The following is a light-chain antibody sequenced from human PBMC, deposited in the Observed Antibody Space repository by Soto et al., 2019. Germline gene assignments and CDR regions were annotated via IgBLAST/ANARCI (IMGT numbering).Light chain of an antibody. Sequence: EIVMTQSPATLSVSPGERATLSCRASQSISSKLAWYQQKPGQAPRLLIYGASTRATGIPVRFSGSGSGTEFTLTITSLQSEDFAVYYCQEYNNWHPITFGGGTKVDTK. J-gene: IGKJ4*01. CDR1: QSISSK. V-gene: IGKV3-15*01. CDR3: QEYNNWHPIT. CDR2: GAS.